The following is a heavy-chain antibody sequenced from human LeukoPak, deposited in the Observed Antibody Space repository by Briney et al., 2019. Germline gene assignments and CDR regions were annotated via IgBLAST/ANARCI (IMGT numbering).Heavy chain of an antibody. CDR3: ARAGIQQQY. V-gene: IGHV1-3*01. CDR2: INAGNGNT. D-gene: IGHD5-18*01. Sequence: ASVKVSCKASGYTFTSYGISWVRQAPGQGLEWMGWINAGNGNTKYSQKFQGRVTITRDTSASTAYMELSSLRSEDTAVYYCARAGIQQQYWGQGTLVTVSS. J-gene: IGHJ4*02. CDR1: GYTFTSYG.